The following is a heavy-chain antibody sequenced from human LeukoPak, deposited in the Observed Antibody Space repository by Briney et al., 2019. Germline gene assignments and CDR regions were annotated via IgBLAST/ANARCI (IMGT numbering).Heavy chain of an antibody. D-gene: IGHD2-2*02. V-gene: IGHV1-69*13. J-gene: IGHJ4*02. CDR1: GGTFSSYA. Sequence: SVKVSCKASGGTFSSYAISWVRQAPGQGLEWMGGIISIFGTANYAQKFQGRVTITADESTSTAYMELSSLRSEDTAVYYCARTGYCSSTSCYSFDYWGQGTLVTVSS. CDR3: ARTGYCSSTSCYSFDY. CDR2: IISIFGTA.